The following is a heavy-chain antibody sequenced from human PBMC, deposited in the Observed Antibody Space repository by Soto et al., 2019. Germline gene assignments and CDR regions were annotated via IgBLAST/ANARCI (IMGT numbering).Heavy chain of an antibody. V-gene: IGHV4-39*01. J-gene: IGHJ3*02. CDR2: IYYSGYA. CDR3: ARPTSTDLRDPFDI. CDR1: GASISSTRYY. D-gene: IGHD4-17*01. Sequence: QVQLQESGPGLVKPSETLSLTCTVSGASISSTRYYWGWIRQPPGQGLEWIGSIYYSGYAYYNPSLKSRVPISVDTSRDQFSLNLRSMTAADKAVYYCARPTSTDLRDPFDIWGQGIMVTVSS.